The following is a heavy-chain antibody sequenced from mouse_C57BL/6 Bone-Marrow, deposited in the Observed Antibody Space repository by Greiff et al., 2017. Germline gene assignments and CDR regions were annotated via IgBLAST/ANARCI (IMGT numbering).Heavy chain of an antibody. CDR3: ARRHYYGTLFAY. J-gene: IGHJ3*01. CDR1: GFTFSSYT. CDR2: ISGGGGNT. D-gene: IGHD1-1*01. Sequence: EVKLMESGGGLVKPGGSLKLSCAASGFTFSSYTMSWVRQTPEKRLEWVATISGGGGNTYYPDSVKGRFTIARDNAKNTLYLQMSSLRSEDTALYYWARRHYYGTLFAYWGQGTLVTVSA. V-gene: IGHV5-9*01.